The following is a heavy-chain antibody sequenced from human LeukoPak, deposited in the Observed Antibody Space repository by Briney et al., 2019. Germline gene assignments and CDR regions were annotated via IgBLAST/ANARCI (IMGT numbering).Heavy chain of an antibody. CDR2: IGYGGADS. Sequence: GGSLRLSCTVSGFILSSYEMTWFRQAPGKGLEWVSSIGYGGADSHYADSVKGRFTISRDNAKNSLYLQMNSLRAEDTAVYYCARYCSSTSCYGPVAFDIWGQGTMVTVSS. CDR3: ARYCSSTSCYGPVAFDI. CDR1: GFILSSYE. V-gene: IGHV3-21*01. J-gene: IGHJ3*02. D-gene: IGHD2-2*01.